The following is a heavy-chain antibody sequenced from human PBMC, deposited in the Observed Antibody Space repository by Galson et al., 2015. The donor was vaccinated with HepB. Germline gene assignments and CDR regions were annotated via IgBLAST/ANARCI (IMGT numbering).Heavy chain of an antibody. J-gene: IGHJ4*02. Sequence: SLRLSCAASGFTFSNYAMSWVRQAPGKGLEWISSISGSAYSTYYADSVKGRFFISRDNSKNTLYLHMNSLRAEDTALYYNSFDYWGQGTLVTVSS. CDR1: GFTFSNYA. CDR2: ISGSAYST. V-gene: IGHV3-23*01. CDR3: SFDY.